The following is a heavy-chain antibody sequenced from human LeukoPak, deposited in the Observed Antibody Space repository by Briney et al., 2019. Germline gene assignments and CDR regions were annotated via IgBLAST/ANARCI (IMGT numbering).Heavy chain of an antibody. CDR3: ASGAGFPHDY. CDR2: IIPIFGTA. Sequence: EASVKVSCKASGGTFSSYAISWVRQAPGQGLEWMGGIIPIFGTANYAQKFQGRVTITADESTSTAYMELSRLRSDDTAVYYCASGAGFPHDYWGQGTLVTVSS. J-gene: IGHJ4*02. V-gene: IGHV1-69*13. CDR1: GGTFSSYA. D-gene: IGHD3-10*01.